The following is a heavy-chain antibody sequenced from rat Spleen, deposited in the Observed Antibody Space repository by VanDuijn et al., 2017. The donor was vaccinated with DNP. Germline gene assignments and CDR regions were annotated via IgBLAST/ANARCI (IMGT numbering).Heavy chain of an antibody. CDR3: ARQRYGSTMDA. V-gene: IGHV5-7*01. D-gene: IGHD1-5*01. CDR2: ISYDGSST. CDR1: GFTFSDYN. Sequence: EVQLVESGGGLVQPGRSLKLSCAASGFTFSDYNMAWVRQAPKKGLEWVATISYDGSSTYYRDSVKGRFTISRDNAKSTLYLQMDSLRSEDTATYYCARQRYGSTMDAWGQGTSVTVSS. J-gene: IGHJ4*01.